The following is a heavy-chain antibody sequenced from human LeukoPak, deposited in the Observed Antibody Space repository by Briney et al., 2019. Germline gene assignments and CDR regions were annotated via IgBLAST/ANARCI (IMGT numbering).Heavy chain of an antibody. J-gene: IGHJ4*02. V-gene: IGHV4-39*07. CDR2: IYYSGST. CDR3: ARDRVHYYDSSGHFDY. CDR1: GDSISSSSYY. Sequence: PSETLSLTCTVSGDSISSSSYYWGWIRQPPGKGLEWIGSIYYSGSTYYNPSLKTGVTISVDTSKNQFSLKLNSVTAADTAIYYCARDRVHYYDSSGHFDYWGQGTLVTVSS. D-gene: IGHD3-22*01.